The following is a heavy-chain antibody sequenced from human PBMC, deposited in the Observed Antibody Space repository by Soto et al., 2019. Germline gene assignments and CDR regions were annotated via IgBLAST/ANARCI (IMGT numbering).Heavy chain of an antibody. Sequence: PSETLSLTCAVSGGSISSGGYSWSWIRQPPGKGLEWIGYIYHSGSTYYNPSLKSRVTISVDRSKNQFSLKLSSVTAADTAVYYCARGGDCSGGSCEWYFDYWGQGTLVTVSS. J-gene: IGHJ4*02. D-gene: IGHD2-15*01. CDR3: ARGGDCSGGSCEWYFDY. CDR2: IYHSGST. V-gene: IGHV4-30-2*01. CDR1: GGSISSGGYS.